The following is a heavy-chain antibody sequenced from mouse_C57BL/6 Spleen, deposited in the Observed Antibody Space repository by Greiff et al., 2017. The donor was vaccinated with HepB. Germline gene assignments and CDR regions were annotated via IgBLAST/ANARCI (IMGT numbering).Heavy chain of an antibody. J-gene: IGHJ2*02. CDR3: ARHSIYYLDY. V-gene: IGHV5-9*01. CDR2: ISGGGGNT. CDR1: GFTFSSYT. D-gene: IGHD2-10*02. Sequence: EVQGVESGGGLVKPGGSLKLSCAASGFTFSSYTMSWVRQTPEKRLEWVANISGGGGNTYYTDSVKGRFTISRDNAKNTLYLQMSSLRSEDTALYYCARHSIYYLDYWGQGTSLTVSS.